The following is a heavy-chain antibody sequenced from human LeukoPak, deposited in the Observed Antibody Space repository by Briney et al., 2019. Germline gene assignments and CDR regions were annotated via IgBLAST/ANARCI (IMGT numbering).Heavy chain of an antibody. V-gene: IGHV1-2*02. D-gene: IGHD2-2*01. CDR1: GYSFTGYY. CDR3: ARDQGDYYCTSTSCSGGAFDF. Sequence: AASVKVSCKASGYSFTGYYMHWVRQAPGQGLEWMGWINPNSGDTHYSQKFQGRVTMTRDTSISTAYMELSSLISDDMAVYYCARDQGDYYCTSTSCSGGAFDFWGQGTMVTVSS. CDR2: INPNSGDT. J-gene: IGHJ3*01.